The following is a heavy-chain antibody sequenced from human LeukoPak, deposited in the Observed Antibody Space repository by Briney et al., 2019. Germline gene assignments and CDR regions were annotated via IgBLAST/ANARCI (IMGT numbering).Heavy chain of an antibody. J-gene: IGHJ4*02. CDR2: IYHSGST. V-gene: IGHV4-39*07. CDR1: GGSISSSSYY. CDR3: ARGIVVVPAAPDY. Sequence: SETLSLTCTVSGGSISSSSYYWGWIRQPPGKGLEWIGSIYHSGSTYYNPSLKSRVTISVDRSKNQFSLKLSSVTAADTAVYYCARGIVVVPAAPDYWGQGTLVTVSS. D-gene: IGHD2-2*01.